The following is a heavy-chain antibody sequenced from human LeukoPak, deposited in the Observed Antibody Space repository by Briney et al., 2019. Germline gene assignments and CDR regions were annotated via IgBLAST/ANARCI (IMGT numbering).Heavy chain of an antibody. D-gene: IGHD2-2*01. CDR1: ELTFSSYA. J-gene: IGHJ5*02. CDR2: ISGSGGAI. Sequence: GGSLRLSCAVPELTFSSYAMSWVRQAPGKRLQLVSAISGSGGAIYYTVSVKGRFTISRDNSNTTLYLQMNSLRAEDTAVYYCTKCSGEGTSCLYNYFDPWGPGTMVTVSS. CDR3: TKCSGEGTSCLYNYFDP. V-gene: IGHV3-23*01.